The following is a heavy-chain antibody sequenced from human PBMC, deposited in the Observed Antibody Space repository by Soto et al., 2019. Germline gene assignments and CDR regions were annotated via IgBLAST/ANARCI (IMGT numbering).Heavy chain of an antibody. CDR3: ATFNWYFDL. Sequence: SETLSLTCTVSGGSISSYYWSWIRQPPGKGLEWIGYIYYRGSTNYNPSLKSRVTISVDTSKNQFSLKLSSVTAADTAMYYCATFNWYFDLWGRGTLVTVSS. J-gene: IGHJ2*01. CDR2: IYYRGST. V-gene: IGHV4-59*01. CDR1: GGSISSYY.